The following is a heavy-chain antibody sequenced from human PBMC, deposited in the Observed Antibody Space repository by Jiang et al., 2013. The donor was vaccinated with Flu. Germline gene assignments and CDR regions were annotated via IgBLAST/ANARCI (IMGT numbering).Heavy chain of an antibody. J-gene: IGHJ5*02. D-gene: IGHD1-26*01. Sequence: GSGLVKPSETLSLTCTVSGGSISSYYWSWIRQPPGKGLEWIGYIYYSGSTNYNPSLKSRVTISVDTSKNQFSLKLSSVTAADTAVYYCARVAGGSNWFDPWGQGTLVTVSS. CDR2: IYYSGST. CDR1: GGSISSYY. CDR3: ARVAGGSNWFDP. V-gene: IGHV4-59*01.